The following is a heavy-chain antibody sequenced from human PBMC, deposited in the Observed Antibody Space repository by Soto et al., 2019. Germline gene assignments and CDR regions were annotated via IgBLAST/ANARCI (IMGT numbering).Heavy chain of an antibody. CDR2: IIPIFGTA. Sequence: QVQLVQSGAEVKKPGSSVKVSCKASGGTFSSYAISWVRQAPGQGLEWMGGIIPIFGTANYAQKFQGRVTSTADESTSTAYMELSSLRSEDTAVYYCARGDFPLRFGQWLAGNWFDPWGQGTLVTVSS. J-gene: IGHJ5*02. D-gene: IGHD6-19*01. CDR1: GGTFSSYA. CDR3: ARGDFPLRFGQWLAGNWFDP. V-gene: IGHV1-69*01.